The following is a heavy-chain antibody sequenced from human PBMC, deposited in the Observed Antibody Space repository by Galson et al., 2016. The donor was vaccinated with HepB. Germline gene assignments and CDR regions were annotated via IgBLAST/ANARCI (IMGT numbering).Heavy chain of an antibody. D-gene: IGHD2-15*01. Sequence: TLSLTCTVSGVSISSGGYYWSWIRQRPGKGLEWIGYIYFTGSTYYYPSLKSRVTMSQDTSKNQFSLKLTSVTAADTAVYFCAREEIVVVYGDNWFDPWGQGTLVTVSS. CDR1: GVSISSGGYY. CDR3: AREEIVVVYGDNWFDP. J-gene: IGHJ5*02. V-gene: IGHV4-31*03. CDR2: IYFTGST.